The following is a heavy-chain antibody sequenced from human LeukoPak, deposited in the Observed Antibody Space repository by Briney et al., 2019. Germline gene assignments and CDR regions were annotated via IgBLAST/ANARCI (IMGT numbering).Heavy chain of an antibody. V-gene: IGHV3-48*04. CDR3: AREDARDGGYFDY. D-gene: IGHD3-16*01. CDR1: GFTFSSYS. Sequence: GGSLRLSCAASGFTFSSYSMNWVRQAPGKGLEWVSYISSSSSTIYYADSVKGRFTISRDNAKNSLYLQMNSLRAEDTAVYYCAREDARDGGYFDYWAQGTLVTVSS. CDR2: ISSSSSTI. J-gene: IGHJ4*02.